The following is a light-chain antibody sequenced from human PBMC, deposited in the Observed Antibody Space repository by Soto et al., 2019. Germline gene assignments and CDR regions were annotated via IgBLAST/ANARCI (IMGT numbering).Light chain of an antibody. J-gene: IGLJ1*01. V-gene: IGLV3-21*02. CDR1: NIGSER. CDR2: DDR. Sequence: SYELTQPPSVSVAPGQTARITCGGNNIGSERVHWYQQKPGQAPVLVVYDDRDRPSGIPERFSGSNSGNTATLTISRVEAGDEADYYCQVWDRSSDHYVFGTGTKVTV. CDR3: QVWDRSSDHYV.